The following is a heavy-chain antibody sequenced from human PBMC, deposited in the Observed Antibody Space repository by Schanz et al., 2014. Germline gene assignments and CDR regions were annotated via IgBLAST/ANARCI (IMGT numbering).Heavy chain of an antibody. D-gene: IGHD3-3*01. Sequence: QVHLVQSGAEVKRPGASVKVSCKASGYTFSSHGIHWLRQAPGQSLEWMGWINTGSGDTKYSQNFQGRVTITRDTSASTAYMELRSLRSDDTAVYYCARDRRFFDRDDLYYFDSWGQGTLVTVSS. J-gene: IGHJ4*02. CDR2: INTGSGDT. V-gene: IGHV1-3*04. CDR1: GYTFSSHG. CDR3: ARDRRFFDRDDLYYFDS.